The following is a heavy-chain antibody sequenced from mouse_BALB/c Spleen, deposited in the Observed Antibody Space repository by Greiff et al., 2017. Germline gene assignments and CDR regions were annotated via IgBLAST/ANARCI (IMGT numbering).Heavy chain of an antibody. Sequence: EVKLVESGGGLVQPGGSLKLSCAASGFTFSSYTMSWVRQTPEKRLEWVAYISNGAGSTYYTDTVKGRFTISRDNATNTRYLQMSSLKSEDTAMYYCARHDDCGSSEAIDVWGEGTTVTVSS. CDR3: ARHDDCGSSEAIDV. CDR2: ISNGAGST. J-gene: IGHJ1*01. D-gene: IGHD1-1*01. V-gene: IGHV5-12-2*01. CDR1: GFTFSSYT.